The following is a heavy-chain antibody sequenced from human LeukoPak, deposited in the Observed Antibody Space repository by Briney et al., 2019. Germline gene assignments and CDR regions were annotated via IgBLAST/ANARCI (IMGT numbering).Heavy chain of an antibody. CDR1: GFTFSSYS. V-gene: IGHV3-21*01. J-gene: IGHJ5*02. Sequence: GGSLRLSCAVSGFTFSSYSMNWVREAPGKGLEWVLSISSSSSYIYYADSVKGRFTISRDNAKNSLYLQMNSLRAEDTAVYYCARGPSGSYLAIWFDPWGQGTLVTVCS. CDR2: ISSSSSYI. D-gene: IGHD1-26*01. CDR3: ARGPSGSYLAIWFDP.